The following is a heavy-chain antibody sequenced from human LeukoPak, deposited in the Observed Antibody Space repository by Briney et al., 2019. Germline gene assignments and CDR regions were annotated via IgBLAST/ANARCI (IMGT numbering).Heavy chain of an antibody. CDR3: ARDRGYCSSTSCYQDAFDI. D-gene: IGHD2-2*01. J-gene: IGHJ3*02. Sequence: PGRSLRLSCAASGFTFSSYGMHWVRQAPGKGLEWVAVIWYDGSNKYYADSVKGRFTISRDNSKNTLYLQMNSLRAEDTAVYYCARDRGYCSSTSCYQDAFDIWGQGTMVTVSS. CDR2: IWYDGSNK. CDR1: GFTFSSYG. V-gene: IGHV3-33*01.